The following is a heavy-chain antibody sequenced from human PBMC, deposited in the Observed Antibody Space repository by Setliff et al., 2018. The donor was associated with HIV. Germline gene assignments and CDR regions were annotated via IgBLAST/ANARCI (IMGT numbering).Heavy chain of an antibody. CDR3: ARQGRDGYKGDI. Sequence: SETLSLTCAFYGASFTDYYWNWIRQPPGKGLEWIGEIHHTGHINYNPSFKSRVTMSLDMSTNQFSLKMASMTAADSAVYYCARQGRDGYKGDIWGQGTMVTVSS. J-gene: IGHJ3*02. D-gene: IGHD5-12*01. CDR1: GASFTDYY. CDR2: IHHTGHI. V-gene: IGHV4-34*01.